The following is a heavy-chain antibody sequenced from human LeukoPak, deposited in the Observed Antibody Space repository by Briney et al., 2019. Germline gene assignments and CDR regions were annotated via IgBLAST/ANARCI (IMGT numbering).Heavy chain of an antibody. CDR1: GFTVSSNY. J-gene: IGHJ4*02. CDR3: ARHDY. V-gene: IGHV3-30*03. Sequence: GGSLRLSCAASGFTVSSNYMSWVRQAPGKGLEWVAVISYDGSNKYYADSVKGRFTISRDNSKNTLYLQMNSLRAEDTAVYYCARHDYWGQGTLVTVSS. CDR2: ISYDGSNK.